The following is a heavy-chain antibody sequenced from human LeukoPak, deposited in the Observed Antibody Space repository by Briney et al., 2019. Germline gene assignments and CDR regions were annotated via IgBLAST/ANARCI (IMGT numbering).Heavy chain of an antibody. CDR2: TSPDESHK. Sequence: PGRALRLSCAASGFAFSNYPMHWVRQAPGKGLGWGAVTSPDESHKYYADSVQGRFTISRDNSRSTLYVQMDSLRVEDTAIYYCVRDPIRGPPDYFDYWGQGTLVTVSS. J-gene: IGHJ4*02. D-gene: IGHD1-14*01. CDR3: VRDPIRGPPDYFDY. V-gene: IGHV3-30-3*01. CDR1: GFAFSNYP.